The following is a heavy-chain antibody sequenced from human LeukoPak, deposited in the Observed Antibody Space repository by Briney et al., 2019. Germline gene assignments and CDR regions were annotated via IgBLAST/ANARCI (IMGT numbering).Heavy chain of an antibody. CDR3: ARVLYGSGSYTYYYYMDV. J-gene: IGHJ6*03. V-gene: IGHV1-46*01. D-gene: IGHD3-10*01. CDR1: GYTFTSYH. CDR2: INPSGGTT. Sequence: ASVKVSCKASGYTFTSYHMHWVRQAPGQGLEWMGIINPSGGTTNYAQKFRGRVTMTRDMSTSTVYTELSSLRSEDTAVYYCARVLYGSGSYTYYYYMDVWGKGTTVTISS.